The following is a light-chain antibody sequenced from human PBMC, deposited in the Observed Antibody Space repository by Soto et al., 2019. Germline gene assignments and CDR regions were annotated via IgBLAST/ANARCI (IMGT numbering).Light chain of an antibody. CDR1: SSDVGGYNY. J-gene: IGLJ2*01. CDR2: DVS. Sequence: QSALTQPASVSGSPGQSITISCTGTSSDVGGYNYVSWYQRHPGKAPKLMIYDVSNRPSGVSNRFSGSKSGHTASLTISGLQAEDEADYYCSSHTSSSAVVFGGGTQLTVL. V-gene: IGLV2-14*01. CDR3: SSHTSSSAVV.